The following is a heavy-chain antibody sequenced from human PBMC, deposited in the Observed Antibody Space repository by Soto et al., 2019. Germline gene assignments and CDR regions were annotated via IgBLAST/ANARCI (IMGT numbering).Heavy chain of an antibody. Sequence: SETLSLTCTVSGGSISSYYWSWIRQPPGKGLEWIGYIYYSGSTNYNPSLKSQVTISVDTSKNQFSLKLSSVTAADTAVYYCARAKVLRYFDWLSNWFDPWGQGTLVTVSS. V-gene: IGHV4-59*01. CDR3: ARAKVLRYFDWLSNWFDP. CDR2: IYYSGST. J-gene: IGHJ5*02. CDR1: GGSISSYY. D-gene: IGHD3-9*01.